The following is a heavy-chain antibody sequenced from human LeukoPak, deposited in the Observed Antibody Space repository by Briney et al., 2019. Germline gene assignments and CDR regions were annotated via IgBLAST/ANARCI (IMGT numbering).Heavy chain of an antibody. J-gene: IGHJ4*02. CDR2: IYPGDSDT. V-gene: IGHV5-51*01. CDR3: ASGNDILTGYGY. CDR1: GYSFTNYW. Sequence: GQSLKSDCKASGYSFTNYWIGWVRQMPGKRLEWMGIIYPGDSDTRYSPSFQGQVTISADKSISTAYLQWSSLKASDTAMYYCASGNDILTGYGYWGQGTLVTVSS. D-gene: IGHD3-9*01.